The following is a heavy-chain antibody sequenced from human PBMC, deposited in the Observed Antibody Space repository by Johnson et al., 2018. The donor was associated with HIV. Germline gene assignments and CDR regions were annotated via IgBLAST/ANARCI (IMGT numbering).Heavy chain of an antibody. Sequence: QVQLVESGGGVVQPGGSLRLSCAASGFTFSSYGMHWVRQAPGKGLEWVAFIRYDGSNKYYADSVKGRFTISRDNSKNTLYLQMNSLRAEDTSVYYCAKGEGYCGGDCLDAFDIWGQGTMVTVSS. V-gene: IGHV3-30*02. J-gene: IGHJ3*02. CDR2: IRYDGSNK. CDR3: AKGEGYCGGDCLDAFDI. D-gene: IGHD2-21*01. CDR1: GFTFSSYG.